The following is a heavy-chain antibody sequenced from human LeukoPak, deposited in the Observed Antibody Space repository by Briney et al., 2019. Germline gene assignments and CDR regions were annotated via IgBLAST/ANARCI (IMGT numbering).Heavy chain of an antibody. Sequence: ASVKVSCKASGYTFTSYYMHWVRQAPGQGLEWMGIINPSGGSTSYAQKFRGRVTMTRDTSTSTVYMELNSLRAEDTAVYYCARDRYPLPDAFDIWGQGTMVTVSS. CDR2: INPSGGST. D-gene: IGHD3-16*02. CDR1: GYTFTSYY. J-gene: IGHJ3*02. V-gene: IGHV1-46*01. CDR3: ARDRYPLPDAFDI.